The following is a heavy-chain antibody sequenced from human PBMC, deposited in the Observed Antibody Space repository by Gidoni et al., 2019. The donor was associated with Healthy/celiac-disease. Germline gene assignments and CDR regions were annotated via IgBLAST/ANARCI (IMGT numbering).Heavy chain of an antibody. CDR2: IWYDGSNK. CDR3: ARDKYGMDV. V-gene: IGHV3-33*01. J-gene: IGHJ6*02. Sequence: QVQLVESGGGVVQPGRSLRLSCAASGFTFSSYGMHWVRQAPGKGLEWVAVIWYDGSNKYYADSVKGRFTISRDNSKNTLYLQMNSLIAEDTAVYYCARDKYGMDVWGQGTTVTVSS. CDR1: GFTFSSYG.